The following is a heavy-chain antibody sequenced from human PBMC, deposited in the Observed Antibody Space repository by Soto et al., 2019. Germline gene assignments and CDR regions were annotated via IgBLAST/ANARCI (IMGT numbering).Heavy chain of an antibody. J-gene: IGHJ4*02. CDR3: ARARGYSGYDFDY. Sequence: PSETLSLTCAVYGGSFSGYYWSWIRQPPGKGQEWIGEINHSGSTNYNPSLKSRVTISVDTSKNQCSLMLSHVTAADTAVYYCARARGYSGYDFDYWGQGTLVTVSS. CDR2: INHSGST. CDR1: GGSFSGYY. D-gene: IGHD5-12*01. V-gene: IGHV4-34*01.